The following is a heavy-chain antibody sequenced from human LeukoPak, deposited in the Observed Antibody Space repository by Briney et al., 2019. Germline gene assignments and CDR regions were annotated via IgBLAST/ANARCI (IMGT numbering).Heavy chain of an antibody. CDR1: GYTFRNYC. CDR3: ARGGVSTSSFLKYYFDH. CDR2: ISAYNGDT. V-gene: IGHV1-18*01. J-gene: IGHJ4*02. D-gene: IGHD5/OR15-5a*01. Sequence: ASVKVSCKASGYTFRNYCITWVRQAPGQGLEWMGWISAYNGDTNFAHELQGRLSMTTDTSTTTAYMELRSLRYDDTAVYYCARGGVSTSSFLKYYFDHWGQGTLVTVSS.